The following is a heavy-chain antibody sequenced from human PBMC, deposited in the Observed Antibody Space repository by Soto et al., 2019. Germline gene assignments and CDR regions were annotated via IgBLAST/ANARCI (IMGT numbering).Heavy chain of an antibody. CDR3: ARIVVGVTADY. V-gene: IGHV4-61*01. Sequence: SETLSRTCTVSGDSVISENYFWTWIRQPPGKGLEWIAYISYTGDTNYNPSLKSRVTISVEPSTNQFSLKLPSVTAADTAVYFCARIVVGVTADYWGQGPLVTVSS. CDR1: GDSVISENYF. D-gene: IGHD1-26*01. CDR2: ISYTGDT. J-gene: IGHJ4*02.